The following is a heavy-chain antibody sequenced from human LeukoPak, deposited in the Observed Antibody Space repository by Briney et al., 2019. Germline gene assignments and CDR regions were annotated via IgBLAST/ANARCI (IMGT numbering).Heavy chain of an antibody. J-gene: IGHJ3*02. CDR1: GFTFSSYA. D-gene: IGHD3-22*01. V-gene: IGHV3-23*01. CDR2: ISGSGGST. Sequence: GGSLRLSCAASGFTFSSYAMSWVRQAPGKGLEWVSAISGSGGSTYYADSVKGRFTISRDNSKNTLYLQMNSLRAEDTAVYYCAKDMYYHDSSGYSYAFDIWGQGTMVTVSS. CDR3: AKDMYYHDSSGYSYAFDI.